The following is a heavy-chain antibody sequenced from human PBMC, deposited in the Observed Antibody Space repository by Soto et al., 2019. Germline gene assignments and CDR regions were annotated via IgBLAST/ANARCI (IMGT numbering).Heavy chain of an antibody. CDR1: GWSFSGYY. CDR3: VRGASITMVRASGMDV. V-gene: IGHV4-34*01. CDR2: INHSGST. Sequence: SETLSLTCAFYGWSFSGYYWSWIRQPPGKGLEWIGEINHSGSTNYNPSLKSRVTISVDTSKNQFSLKLSSVTAADTAVYYCVRGASITMVRASGMDVWGQGTTVTVSS. J-gene: IGHJ6*02. D-gene: IGHD3-10*01.